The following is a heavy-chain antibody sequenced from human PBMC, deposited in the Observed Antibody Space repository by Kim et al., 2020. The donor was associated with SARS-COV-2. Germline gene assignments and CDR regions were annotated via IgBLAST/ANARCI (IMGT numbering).Heavy chain of an antibody. V-gene: IGHV3-23*01. D-gene: IGHD3-22*01. Sequence: GGSLRLSCAASGFTFSSYAMSWVRQAPGKGLEWVSAISGSGGSTYYADSVKGRFTISRDNSKNTLYLQMNSLRAEDTAVYYCAKYYYDSSGYYQIPFDYWGQGTLVTVSS. J-gene: IGHJ4*02. CDR2: ISGSGGST. CDR1: GFTFSSYA. CDR3: AKYYYDSSGYYQIPFDY.